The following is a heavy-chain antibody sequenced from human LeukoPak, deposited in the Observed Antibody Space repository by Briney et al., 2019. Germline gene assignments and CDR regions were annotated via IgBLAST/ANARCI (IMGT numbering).Heavy chain of an antibody. CDR1: GYTFSIYN. D-gene: IGHD2-2*02. CDR3: ARDRVYCSSTSCYTGWFDP. J-gene: IGHJ5*02. CDR2: INPNSGGT. Sequence: ASVKVSCKVSGYTFSIYNIHWVRQAPGQGLEWMGWINPNSGGTNYAQKFQGRVTMTRDTSISTAYMELSRLRSDDTAVYYCARDRVYCSSTSCYTGWFDPWGQGTLVTVSS. V-gene: IGHV1-2*02.